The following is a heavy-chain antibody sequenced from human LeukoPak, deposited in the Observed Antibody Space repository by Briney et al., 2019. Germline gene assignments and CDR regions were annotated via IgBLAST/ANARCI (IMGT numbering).Heavy chain of an antibody. CDR2: IYSGGTT. Sequence: PGGSLRLSCAASGFTVSSTYMSWVRQATGKGLEWVSVIYSGGTTYYADSVKGRLTISRDNSKNTLYLQMNSLRAEDTAVYYCASGTQLWHGGYWGQGTLVTVSS. J-gene: IGHJ4*02. CDR3: ASGTQLWHGGY. V-gene: IGHV3-66*02. CDR1: GFTVSSTY. D-gene: IGHD5-18*01.